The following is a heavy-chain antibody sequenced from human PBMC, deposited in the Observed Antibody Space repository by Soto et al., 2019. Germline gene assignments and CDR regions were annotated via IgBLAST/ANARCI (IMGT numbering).Heavy chain of an antibody. CDR2: IINDGSRT. Sequence: PGGSLRLSCAASGFSFSSYWMHWVRRAPGKGLVWVSRIINDGSRTSFADSVKGRFTISRDNAKNTLFLEMNSLRAEDTAVYYCARGRDGSGALDYWGQGALVTVSS. V-gene: IGHV3-74*01. CDR3: ARGRDGSGALDY. CDR1: GFSFSSYW. D-gene: IGHD6-19*01. J-gene: IGHJ4*02.